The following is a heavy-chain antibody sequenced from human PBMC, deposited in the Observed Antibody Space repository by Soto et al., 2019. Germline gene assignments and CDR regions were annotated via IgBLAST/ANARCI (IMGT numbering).Heavy chain of an antibody. D-gene: IGHD2-21*01. CDR1: GGSISSGGYY. Sequence: SETLSLTCTVSGGSISSGGYYWSWIRQHPGKGLEWIGYIYYSGSTYYNPSLKSRVTISVDTSKNQFSLKLSSVTAADTAVYYCAREVVVGGRNLQRYGMDLWGQGTTVTVSS. CDR3: AREVVVGGRNLQRYGMDL. J-gene: IGHJ6*02. CDR2: IYYSGST. V-gene: IGHV4-31*03.